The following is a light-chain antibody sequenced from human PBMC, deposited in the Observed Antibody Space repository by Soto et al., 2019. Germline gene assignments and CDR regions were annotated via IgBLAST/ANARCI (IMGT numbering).Light chain of an antibody. Sequence: EVVLTQSPGTLSLSPGERVTLSSRTSQSVRSTFLAWYQQKPGQAPRPLIYGASTRATGIPDRFSGSGSGTDFTLTISRLEPEDFAVYYCQQYDTSPPTYTFGQGTKLEIK. CDR3: QQYDTSPPTYT. V-gene: IGKV3-20*01. CDR2: GAS. J-gene: IGKJ2*01. CDR1: QSVRSTF.